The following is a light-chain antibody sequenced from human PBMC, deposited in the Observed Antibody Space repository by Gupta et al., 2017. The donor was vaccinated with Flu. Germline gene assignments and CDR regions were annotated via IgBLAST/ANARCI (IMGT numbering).Light chain of an antibody. V-gene: IGKV2-28*01. Sequence: DIVMTQSPLSLPVTPGEPASISCRSSQSLLHSNGYNYLDWYLQKPGQSPQLLIYLGSNRASGVPDRFSGSGSGTDFTLKISRVEAEDFGVYYCMQALQRTSFGPGTKVDIK. CDR1: QSLLHSNGYNY. CDR2: LGS. CDR3: MQALQRTS. J-gene: IGKJ3*01.